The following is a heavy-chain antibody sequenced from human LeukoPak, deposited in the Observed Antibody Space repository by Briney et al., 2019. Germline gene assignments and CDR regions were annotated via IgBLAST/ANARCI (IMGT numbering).Heavy chain of an antibody. D-gene: IGHD3-22*01. Sequence: GGSLRLSCAASGFTFDDYGMSWVRQAPGKGLELVSGINWNGGSTGYADSVKGRFTISRDNAKNSLYLQMNSLRAEDTALYHCARVYYDSSGYYAPLDYWGQGTLVTVSS. V-gene: IGHV3-20*01. CDR1: GFTFDDYG. J-gene: IGHJ4*02. CDR2: INWNGGST. CDR3: ARVYYDSSGYYAPLDY.